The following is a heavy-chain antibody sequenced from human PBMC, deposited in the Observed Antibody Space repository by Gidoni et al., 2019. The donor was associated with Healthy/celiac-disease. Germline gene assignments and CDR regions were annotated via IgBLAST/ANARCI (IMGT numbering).Heavy chain of an antibody. D-gene: IGHD6-19*01. J-gene: IGHJ6*02. Sequence: QVQLVQSGAEVKKPGSSVKVSCKASGGTFSSYAISWVRQAPGQGLEWMGGIITIFGTANYAHKFQGRVTIPADESTSTAYMELSSLRSEDTAVYYCARVAVAGPNYYYYGMDVWGQGTTVTVSS. CDR3: ARVAVAGPNYYYYGMDV. V-gene: IGHV1-69*01. CDR2: IITIFGTA. CDR1: GGTFSSYA.